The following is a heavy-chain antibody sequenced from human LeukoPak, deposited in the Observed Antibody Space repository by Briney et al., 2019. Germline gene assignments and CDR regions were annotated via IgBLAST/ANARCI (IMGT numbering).Heavy chain of an antibody. CDR3: ARVPAGYSSSWYIDY. CDR1: GFIFSSFS. CDR2: ISSSSSNI. V-gene: IGHV3-21*01. D-gene: IGHD6-13*01. Sequence: GGSLRLSCAASGFIFSSFSMNWVRQAPGKGLEWVSSISSSSSNIYFADSVKGRFTISRDNAKNSLYLQMNSLSAEDTAVYYCARVPAGYSSSWYIDYWGQGTLVTVSS. J-gene: IGHJ4*02.